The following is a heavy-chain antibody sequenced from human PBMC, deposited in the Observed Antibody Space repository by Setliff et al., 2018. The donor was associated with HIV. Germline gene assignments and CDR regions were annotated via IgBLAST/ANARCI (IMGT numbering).Heavy chain of an antibody. CDR1: GYSISNTGHY. CDR2: IYHTGDT. CDR3: ARHKTHDYDGNSVYFDF. V-gene: IGHV4-38-2*01. J-gene: IGHJ4*02. D-gene: IGHD4-17*01. Sequence: PSETLSLTCVVSGYSISNTGHYWGWIRQPPGEGLEWIGSIYHTGDTYDNPSLKNRVTISRDTSKDRFSLNLRSVTAADTAIYYCARHKTHDYDGNSVYFDFWGQGILVTVSS.